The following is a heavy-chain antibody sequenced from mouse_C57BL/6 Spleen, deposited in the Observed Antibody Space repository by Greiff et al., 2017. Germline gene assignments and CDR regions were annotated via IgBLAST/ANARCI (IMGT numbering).Heavy chain of an antibody. CDR1: GYTFPSYW. J-gene: IGHJ4*01. D-gene: IGHD1-1*01. Sequence: QIQLQQPGAELVKPGASVKLSCKASGYTFPSYWMHWVKQRPGQGLEWIGMIHPNSGSTNYNEKFKSKVTLTVDKSPSTAYMQLSSLTSEDSAVYYCARGDYYGSSLYAMDYWGQGTSVTVSS. V-gene: IGHV1-64*01. CDR2: IHPNSGST. CDR3: ARGDYYGSSLYAMDY.